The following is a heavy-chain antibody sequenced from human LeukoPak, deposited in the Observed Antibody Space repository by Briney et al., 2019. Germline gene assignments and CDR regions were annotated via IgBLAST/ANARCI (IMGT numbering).Heavy chain of an antibody. Sequence: GGSLRLSCAASGFTFSSYGMHWVRQAPGKGLEWVSSISSSSSYIYYADSVKGRFTISRDNAKNSLYLQMNSLRAEDTAVYYCAREMIGGWYQDVDYWGQGTLVTVSS. J-gene: IGHJ4*02. V-gene: IGHV3-21*01. CDR3: AREMIGGWYQDVDY. D-gene: IGHD6-19*01. CDR1: GFTFSSYG. CDR2: ISSSSSYI.